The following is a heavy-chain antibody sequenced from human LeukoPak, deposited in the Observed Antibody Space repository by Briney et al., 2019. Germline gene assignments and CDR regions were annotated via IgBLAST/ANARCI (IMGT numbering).Heavy chain of an antibody. J-gene: IGHJ6*02. Sequence: PGRSLRLSCAASGFTFSSYGMHWVRQAPGKGLEWVAVIWYDGSNKYYADSVKGRFTISRDNSKNTLYLQMNSLRAEDTAVYYCATAPYYYSSGSYPYYYYGMDVWGQGTTVTVSS. CDR1: GFTFSSYG. V-gene: IGHV3-33*01. CDR2: IWYDGSNK. CDR3: ATAPYYYSSGSYPYYYYGMDV. D-gene: IGHD3-10*01.